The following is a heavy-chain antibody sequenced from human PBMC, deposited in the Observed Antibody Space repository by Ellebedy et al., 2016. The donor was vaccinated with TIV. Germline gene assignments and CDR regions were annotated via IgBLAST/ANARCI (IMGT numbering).Heavy chain of an antibody. CDR1: GDSVSNNNVA. V-gene: IGHV6-1*01. J-gene: IGHJ1*01. Sequence: SQTLSLTCAISGDSVSNNNVAWNWIRWSPSRGLEWLGRTYYRSQWSNDYAASVKGRITINPDTSKNQFSLHLNSVTPEDTAVYYCARDNKYENFQHWGQGTLVTVSA. CDR2: TYYRSQWSN. CDR3: ARDNKYENFQH.